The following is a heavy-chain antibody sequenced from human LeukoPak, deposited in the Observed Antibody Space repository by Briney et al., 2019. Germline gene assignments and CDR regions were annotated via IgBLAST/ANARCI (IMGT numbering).Heavy chain of an antibody. J-gene: IGHJ6*02. CDR1: GYTFTSYY. CDR3: ARDLVSVIEGIAAAGGMDV. D-gene: IGHD6-13*01. V-gene: IGHV1-46*01. CDR2: INPSGGST. Sequence: ASVKASCKASGYTFTSYYMHWVRQAPGQGLEWMGIINPSGGSTSYAQKFQGRVTMTRDTSTSTVYMELSSLRSEDTAVYYCARDLVSVIEGIAAAGGMDVWGQGTTVTVSS.